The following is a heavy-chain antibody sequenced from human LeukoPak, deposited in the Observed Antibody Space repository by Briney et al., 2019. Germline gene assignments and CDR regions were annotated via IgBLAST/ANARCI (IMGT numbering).Heavy chain of an antibody. Sequence: PGRSLRLSCAASGFTFSSYGMHWVRQAPGKGLEWVAVISYDGSNKYYADSVKGRFTISRDNSKNTLYLQMNSLRAEDTAVYYCARDPDSSSCQRGCYMDVWGKGTTVTVSS. J-gene: IGHJ6*03. CDR3: ARDPDSSSCQRGCYMDV. V-gene: IGHV3-30*03. D-gene: IGHD6-13*01. CDR1: GFTFSSYG. CDR2: ISYDGSNK.